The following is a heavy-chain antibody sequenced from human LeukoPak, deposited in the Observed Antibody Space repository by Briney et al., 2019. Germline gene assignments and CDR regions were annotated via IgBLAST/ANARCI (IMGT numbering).Heavy chain of an antibody. V-gene: IGHV4-61*01. CDR3: ARVTYSSGRGFDY. CDR2: IYYSGST. J-gene: IGHJ4*02. CDR1: SGSVSSGSYY. D-gene: IGHD6-19*01. Sequence: PSETLSLTCTVSSGSVSSGSYYWSWIRQPPGKGLEWIGYIYYSGSTNYNPSLKSRVTISVDTSKNQFSLKLSSVTAADTAVYYCARVTYSSGRGFDYWGQGTLVTVSS.